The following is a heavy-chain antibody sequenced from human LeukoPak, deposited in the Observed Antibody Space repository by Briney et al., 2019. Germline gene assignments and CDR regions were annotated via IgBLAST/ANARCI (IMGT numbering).Heavy chain of an antibody. CDR1: GFTFSNAW. CDR2: IKSKTDGGTT. CDR3: TTAPYIWGSYRLNY. D-gene: IGHD3-16*02. V-gene: IGHV3-15*01. J-gene: IGHJ4*02. Sequence: RAGGSLRLSCAASGFTFSNAWMSWVRQAPGKGLEWVGRIKSKTDGGTTDYAAPVKGRFTISRDDSKNTLYLQVNSLKTEDTAVYYCTTAPYIWGSYRLNYWGQGTLVTVSS.